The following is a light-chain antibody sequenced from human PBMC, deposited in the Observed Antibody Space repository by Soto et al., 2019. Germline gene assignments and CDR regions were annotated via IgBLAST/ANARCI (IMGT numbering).Light chain of an antibody. J-gene: IGLJ1*01. CDR1: NSNIGSNT. CDR3: AAWDDSLIGSV. Sequence: LTQPPSASGTPGQRVTISCSGSNSNIGSNTVNWYQQFPGTAPKLLIYGNDQRPSGVPDRFSGSKPGTSASLAISGLQSEDEADYYCAAWDDSLIGSVFGTGTKVTVL. CDR2: GND. V-gene: IGLV1-44*01.